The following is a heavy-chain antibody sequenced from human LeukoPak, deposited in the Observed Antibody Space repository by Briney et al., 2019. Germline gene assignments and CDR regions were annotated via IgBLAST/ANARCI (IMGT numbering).Heavy chain of an antibody. CDR1: GFTFSTYW. J-gene: IGHJ3*02. V-gene: IGHV3-7*01. Sequence: GGSLRLSCAASGFTFSTYWMTWVRQAPGRGLEWVANIKQYGSEKYYVDSVKGRFIISRGNAENSLYLQMNSLRAEDTAVYYCARLDDAFDIWGQGTMVTVSS. CDR3: ARLDDAFDI. CDR2: IKQYGSEK.